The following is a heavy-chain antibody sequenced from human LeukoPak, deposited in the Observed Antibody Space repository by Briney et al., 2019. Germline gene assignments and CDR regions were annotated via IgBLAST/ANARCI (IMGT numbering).Heavy chain of an antibody. D-gene: IGHD3-10*01. CDR1: GFTFSSYW. V-gene: IGHV3-23*01. CDR3: AKEGYYGSGSWRYYYYYMDV. J-gene: IGHJ6*03. CDR2: ISGSGGST. Sequence: PGGSLRLSCAASGFTFSSYWMHWVRQAPGKGLEWVSAISGSGGSTYYADSVKGRFTISRDNSKNTLYLQMNSLRAEDTAVYYCAKEGYYGSGSWRYYYYYMDVWGKGTTVTVSS.